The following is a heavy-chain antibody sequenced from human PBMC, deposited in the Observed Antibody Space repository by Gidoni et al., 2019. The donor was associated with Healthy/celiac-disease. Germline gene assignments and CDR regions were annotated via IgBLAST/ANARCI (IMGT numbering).Heavy chain of an antibody. J-gene: IGHJ4*02. D-gene: IGHD3-10*01. Sequence: QVQLVESGGGVVQPGRSLRLSCAASGFTFSSYGMHWVRQAPGKGLEWVAVISYDGSNKYYADSVKGRFTISRDNSKNTRYLQMNSLRAEDTAVYYCAKDLWDYYGSGSYYTLDYWGQGTLVTVSS. CDR2: ISYDGSNK. V-gene: IGHV3-30*18. CDR1: GFTFSSYG. CDR3: AKDLWDYYGSGSYYTLDY.